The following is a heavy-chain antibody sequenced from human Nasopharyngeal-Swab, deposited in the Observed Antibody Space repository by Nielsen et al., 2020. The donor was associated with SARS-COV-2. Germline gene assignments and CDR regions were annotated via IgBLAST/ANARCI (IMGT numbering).Heavy chain of an antibody. Sequence: ASVKVSCKGSGYTFHSFDVTWVRQAPGQGLEWVGWISANNGNTNYAQKFRGRVTMTTDTSTSTAYMELRSLRSDDTAIYYCARDQWLVHYFDYWGQGTLVTVSS. V-gene: IGHV1-18*01. CDR2: ISANNGNT. CDR1: GYTFHSFD. D-gene: IGHD6-19*01. J-gene: IGHJ4*02. CDR3: ARDQWLVHYFDY.